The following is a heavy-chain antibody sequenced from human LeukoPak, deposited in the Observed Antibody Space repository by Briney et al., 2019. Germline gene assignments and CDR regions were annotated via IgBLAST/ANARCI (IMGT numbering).Heavy chain of an antibody. D-gene: IGHD4-17*01. V-gene: IGHV5-51*01. CDR3: ARQVTTHAFDI. CDR2: IYPGNSDT. J-gene: IGHJ3*02. Sequence: GESLKISCKGSGYSFTTYWIGWVRQMPGKGLEWMGIIYPGNSDTRYSPSFQGQVTISADKSISTAYLQWSSLKASDTAMYYCARQVTTHAFDIWGQGTMVTVSS. CDR1: GYSFTTYW.